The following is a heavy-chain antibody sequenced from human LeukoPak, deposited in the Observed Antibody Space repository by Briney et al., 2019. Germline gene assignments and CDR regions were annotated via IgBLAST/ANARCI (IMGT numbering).Heavy chain of an antibody. CDR3: ARGRGMDV. J-gene: IGHJ6*02. CDR2: INHSGST. CDR1: GGSFSGYY. Sequence: PSETLSLTCAAYGGSFSGYYWSWIRQPPGKGLEWIGEINHSGSTNYNPSLKSRVTISVDTSKNQFSLKLSSVTAADTAVYYCARGRGMDVWGQGTTVTVSS. V-gene: IGHV4-34*01.